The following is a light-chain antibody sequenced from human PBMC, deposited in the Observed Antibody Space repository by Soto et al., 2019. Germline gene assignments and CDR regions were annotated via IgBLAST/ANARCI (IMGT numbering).Light chain of an antibody. J-gene: IGKJ1*01. Sequence: PGERAALSCRASQSVSSSYLAWYQQKSGQAPRLLIYGASSRATDIPDRFSGSGSGTDFTLTINRLEPEDFAVYYCQQYGSSSSWTFGQGTKVDIK. CDR1: QSVSSSY. V-gene: IGKV3-20*01. CDR2: GAS. CDR3: QQYGSSSSWT.